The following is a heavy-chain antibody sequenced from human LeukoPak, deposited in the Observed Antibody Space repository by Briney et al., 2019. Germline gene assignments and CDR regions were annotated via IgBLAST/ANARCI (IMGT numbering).Heavy chain of an antibody. V-gene: IGHV1-69*13. Sequence: ASVKVSCKASGGTFSSYAISWVRQAPGQGLEWMGGLIPIFGTAHYAQKFQGRVTITADESTSTAYMELSSLRSEDTAVYYCAREIRDYYDSSGYRRSSDNFDHWGQGTLVTVSS. J-gene: IGHJ4*02. CDR1: GGTFSSYA. CDR3: AREIRDYYDSSGYRRSSDNFDH. CDR2: LIPIFGTA. D-gene: IGHD3-22*01.